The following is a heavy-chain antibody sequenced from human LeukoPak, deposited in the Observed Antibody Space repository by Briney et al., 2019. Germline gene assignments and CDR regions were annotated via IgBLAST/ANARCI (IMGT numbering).Heavy chain of an antibody. CDR3: ARDPSREWELLRTPTPGGLDY. V-gene: IGHV1-2*02. Sequence: RASVKVSCKASGYTFTGYYMHWVRQAPGQGLEWMGWINPNSGGTNYAQKFQGRVTMTRDTSISTAYMELSRLRSDDTAVYYCARDPSREWELLRTPTPGGLDYWGQGTLVTVSS. CDR2: INPNSGGT. D-gene: IGHD1-26*01. J-gene: IGHJ4*02. CDR1: GYTFTGYY.